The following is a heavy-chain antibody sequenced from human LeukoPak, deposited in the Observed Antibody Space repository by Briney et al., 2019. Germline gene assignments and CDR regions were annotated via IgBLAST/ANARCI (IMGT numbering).Heavy chain of an antibody. J-gene: IGHJ4*02. CDR1: GYSISSGYY. Sequence: SETLSLTCTVSGYSISSGYYWGWIRQPPGKGLEWIGSIYHSGSTNYNPSLKSRVTISVDTSKNQFSLNLTSVTAADTAVYYCTRDHYLSGFTWGQGTLVTVSS. V-gene: IGHV4-38-2*02. D-gene: IGHD3-10*01. CDR3: TRDHYLSGFT. CDR2: IYHSGST.